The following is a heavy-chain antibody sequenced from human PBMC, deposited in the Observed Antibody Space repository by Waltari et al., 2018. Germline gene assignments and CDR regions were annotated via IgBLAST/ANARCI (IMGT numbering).Heavy chain of an antibody. CDR3: ARGSWSGPFDF. CDR2: IYYSGTT. J-gene: IGHJ4*02. V-gene: IGHV4-61*01. CDR1: GGSVTSASYY. D-gene: IGHD2-8*01. Sequence: QVQLQESGPGLVKPSETLSLTCTVSGGSVTSASYYWNWIRQPPGRGLEWIGYIYYSGTTDDNPSLKSRLTISVDTSKSQFSLRLSSVTAADTAVYYCARGSWSGPFDFWGQGTLVTVSS.